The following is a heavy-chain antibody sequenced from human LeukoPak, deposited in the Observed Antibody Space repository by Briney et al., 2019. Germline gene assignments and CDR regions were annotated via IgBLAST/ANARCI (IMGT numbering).Heavy chain of an antibody. V-gene: IGHV1-18*01. CDR3: ARLPDVEQQLATVGFDP. CDR1: GYTFTSYG. CDR2: ISAYNGNT. J-gene: IGHJ5*02. D-gene: IGHD6-13*01. Sequence: GASVKVSCKASGYTFTSYGISWVRQAPGQGLEWMGWISAYNGNTNYAQKLQGRVTMATDTSTSTAYMELRSLRSDDTAVYYCARLPDVEQQLATVGFDPWGQGTLVTVSS.